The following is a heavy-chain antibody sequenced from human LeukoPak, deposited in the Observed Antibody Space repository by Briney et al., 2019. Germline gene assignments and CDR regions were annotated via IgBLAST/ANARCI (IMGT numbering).Heavy chain of an antibody. CDR1: GGPFSHYY. Sequence: SETLSLTCAVSGGPFSHYYWNWIRQSPGKGLEWIGEITHTRRTNYNPVLRSRVTISVDTSRNQFSLKLRSMTAADTAVYYCARGGRWESYSAFDIWGQGTTVSVSS. D-gene: IGHD1-26*01. V-gene: IGHV4-34*01. CDR2: ITHTRRT. CDR3: ARGGRWESYSAFDI. J-gene: IGHJ3*02.